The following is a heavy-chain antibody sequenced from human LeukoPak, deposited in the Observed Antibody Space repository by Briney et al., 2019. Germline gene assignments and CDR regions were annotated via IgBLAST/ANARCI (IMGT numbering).Heavy chain of an antibody. CDR2: IWYDGSNK. CDR3: AKDIVVAAVTTIVGSFDI. CDR1: GFTFGSYG. V-gene: IGHV3-30*02. Sequence: GGSLRLSCAASGFTFGSYGMHWVRQAPGKGLEWVAVIWYDGSNKYYADSVKGRFTISRDNSKNTLYLQMNSLRAEDTALYYCAKDIVVAAVTTIVGSFDIWGQGTMVTVSS. J-gene: IGHJ3*02. D-gene: IGHD3-22*01.